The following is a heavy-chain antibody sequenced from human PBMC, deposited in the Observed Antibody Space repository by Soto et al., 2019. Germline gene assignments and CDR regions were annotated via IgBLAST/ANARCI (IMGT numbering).Heavy chain of an antibody. CDR3: VQGASTAHQPLDS. D-gene: IGHD1-26*01. V-gene: IGHV3-30*03. CDR1: GFFFRNFG. Sequence: QVQLVESGGDVVQPGRSLRLSCAASGFFFRNFGMHWVRRAPGKGLEWVAAISGDGNDKYYPDSMKGRFTISRDNFNNTLYLQLNSLRPEDTAVYHCVQGASTAHQPLDSWGQGVLVTVSS. J-gene: IGHJ4*02. CDR2: ISGDGNDK.